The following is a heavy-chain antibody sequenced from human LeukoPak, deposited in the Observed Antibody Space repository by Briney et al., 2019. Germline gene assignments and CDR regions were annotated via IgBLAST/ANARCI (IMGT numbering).Heavy chain of an antibody. J-gene: IGHJ4*02. V-gene: IGHV4-34*01. D-gene: IGHD6-6*01. CDR2: INHSGST. CDR3: ARVRAAPAD. Sequence: PSETLSLTCAVYGGSFSGYYWSWIRQPPGKGLEWIGEINHSGSTNYNPSLKSRVTISVDTSKNQSSLKLSSVTAADTAVYYCARVRAAPADWGQATLVTVSS. CDR1: GGSFSGYY.